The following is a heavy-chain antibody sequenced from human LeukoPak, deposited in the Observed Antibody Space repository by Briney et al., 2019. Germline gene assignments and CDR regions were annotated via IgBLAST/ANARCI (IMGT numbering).Heavy chain of an antibody. J-gene: IGHJ5*02. CDR3: ARVRASQDYYDSSGYPQPLWFDP. CDR2: IYANGYT. V-gene: IGHV3-66*01. D-gene: IGHD3-22*01. CDR1: EFSVISDY. Sequence: GGSLRLSCAASEFSVISDYMTWVRQAPGRGLEWVSLIYANGYTTYADSVKGRFTISRDNSENTLFLQMNSLRAEDTAVYYCARVRASQDYYDSSGYPQPLWFDPWGPGTLVTVSS.